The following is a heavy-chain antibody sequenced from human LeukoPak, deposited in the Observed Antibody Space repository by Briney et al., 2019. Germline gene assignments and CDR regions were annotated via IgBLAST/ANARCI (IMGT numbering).Heavy chain of an antibody. J-gene: IGHJ4*02. CDR1: GFTFSDYY. CDR2: ISSSGSTI. V-gene: IGHV3-11*01. CDR3: ARAAITMVRGVIRSWGKGAGDY. Sequence: PGGSLRLSCAASGFTFSDYYMSWIRQAPGRGLEWVSYISSSGSTIYYADSVKGRFTISRDNAKNSLYLQMNSLRAEDTAVYYCARAAITMVRGVIRSWGKGAGDYWGQGTLVTVSS. D-gene: IGHD3-10*01.